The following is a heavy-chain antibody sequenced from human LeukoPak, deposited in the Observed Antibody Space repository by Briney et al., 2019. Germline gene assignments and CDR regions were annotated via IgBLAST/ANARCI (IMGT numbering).Heavy chain of an antibody. V-gene: IGHV1-46*01. J-gene: IGHJ4*02. CDR2: INPSGGST. CDR1: GYSFTNNY. CDR3: ARGSYYLIFDY. D-gene: IGHD1-26*01. Sequence: ASVKVSCKASGYSFTNNYIHWVRQAPGQGLEWMGIINPSGGSTSYAQKFQGRVTMTRDTSTSTVYMELSSLRSEDTAVYYCARGSYYLIFDYWGQGTLVTVSS.